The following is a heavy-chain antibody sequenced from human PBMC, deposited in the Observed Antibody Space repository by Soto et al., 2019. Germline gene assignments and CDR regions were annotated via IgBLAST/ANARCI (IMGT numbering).Heavy chain of an antibody. Sequence: EVQLVESGGGLVQPGGSLRLSCTASRFTFSSSWMAWVRQAPGKGLEWVGNIKHDGSEVYYLDSVRGRFTISRDSAWKSLYLQVYSLRAEDTAVYYCAGIQNNWFDPWGQGTLVAVSS. J-gene: IGHJ5*02. CDR3: AGIQNNWFDP. CDR1: RFTFSSSW. V-gene: IGHV3-7*01. CDR2: IKHDGSEV.